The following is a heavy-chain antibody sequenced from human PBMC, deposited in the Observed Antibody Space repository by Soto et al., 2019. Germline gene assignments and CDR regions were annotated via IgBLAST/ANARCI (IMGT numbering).Heavy chain of an antibody. CDR1: GYIFSTYG. CDR3: ARAERHCTSWYAMDV. D-gene: IGHD2-2*01. V-gene: IGHV1-18*01. Sequence: QAQLVQSGAEVKKPGASVKVSCKASGYIFSTYGITWVRQAPGQGLEWMGWISGYNGNTDDGQKRQGRVSMTIETPTNTAYMGLGSLRADGAAVYYCARAERHCTSWYAMDVWGQGTTVIVSS. CDR2: ISGYNGNT. J-gene: IGHJ6*02.